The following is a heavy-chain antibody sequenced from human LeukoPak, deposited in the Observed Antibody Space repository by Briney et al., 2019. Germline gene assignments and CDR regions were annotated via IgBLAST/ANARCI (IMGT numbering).Heavy chain of an antibody. J-gene: IGHJ6*03. CDR3: ARAKGNSNYPYYYMDV. Sequence: PSETLSLTCTVSGGSINSYYWSWVRQPPGKGLEWIGYIYYTGSTNYSPSLKSRVTISVDTSKNQSSLKLSSVIAADTALYYCARAKGNSNYPYYYMDVWGKGTTVTVSS. D-gene: IGHD4-11*01. CDR2: IYYTGST. V-gene: IGHV4-59*01. CDR1: GGSINSYY.